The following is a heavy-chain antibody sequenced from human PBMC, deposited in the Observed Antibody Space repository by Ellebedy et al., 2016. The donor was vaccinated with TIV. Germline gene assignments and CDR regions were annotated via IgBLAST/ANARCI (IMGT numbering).Heavy chain of an antibody. CDR3: AKWVYSYGLYYFDY. J-gene: IGHJ4*02. D-gene: IGHD5-18*01. Sequence: PGGSLRLSCAASGFTFSSYGMHWVRQAPGKGLEWVAVISYDGSNNYYADSVKGRFTISRDNSKNTLYLQMNSLRAEDTAVYYCAKWVYSYGLYYFDYWGQGTLVTVSS. V-gene: IGHV3-30*18. CDR1: GFTFSSYG. CDR2: ISYDGSNN.